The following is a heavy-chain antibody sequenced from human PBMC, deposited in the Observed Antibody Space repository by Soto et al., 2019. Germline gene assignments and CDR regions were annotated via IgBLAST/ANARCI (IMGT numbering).Heavy chain of an antibody. CDR1: GGSIYTYY. V-gene: IGHV4-59*01. CDR3: SAYCCSAICPEDHYFGLEV. J-gene: IGHJ6*02. CDR2: ISDGGLT. Sequence: SETLSLTCNLSGGSIYTYYWTWIRQSPGKGLEWIGYISDGGLTNYNPSPKSRVTISVDTSKKQISLKLSSVSAADTAIYFCSAYCCSAICPEDHYFGLEVWGQGAMVTVFS. D-gene: IGHD2-2*01.